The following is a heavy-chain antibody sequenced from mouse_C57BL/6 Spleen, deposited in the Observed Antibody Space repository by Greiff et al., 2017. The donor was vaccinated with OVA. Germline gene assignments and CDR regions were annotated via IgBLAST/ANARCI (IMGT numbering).Heavy chain of an antibody. Sequence: VQLQQSGAELARPGASVKLSCKASGYTFTSYGISWVKQRTGQGLEWIGEIYPRSGNTYYNEKFKGKATLTADKSSSTAYMELRSLTSEDSAVYFCARGGEFTTVVATGAMDYWGQGTSVTVSS. CDR3: ARGGEFTTVVATGAMDY. J-gene: IGHJ4*01. CDR2: IYPRSGNT. V-gene: IGHV1-81*01. D-gene: IGHD1-1*01. CDR1: GYTFTSYG.